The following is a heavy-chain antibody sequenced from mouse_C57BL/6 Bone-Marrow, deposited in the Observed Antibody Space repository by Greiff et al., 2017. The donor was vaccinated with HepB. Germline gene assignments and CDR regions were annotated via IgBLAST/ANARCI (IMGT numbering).Heavy chain of an antibody. CDR3: TRGPLYYGYSFDY. CDR1: GFTFSSYA. Sequence: EVNLVESGEGLVKPGGSLKLSCAASGFTFSSYAMSWVRQTPEKRLEWVAYISSGGDYIYYADTVKGRFTISRDNARNTLYLQMSSLKSEDTAMYYCTRGPLYYGYSFDYWGQGTTLTVSS. V-gene: IGHV5-9-1*02. J-gene: IGHJ2*01. CDR2: ISSGGDYI. D-gene: IGHD2-2*01.